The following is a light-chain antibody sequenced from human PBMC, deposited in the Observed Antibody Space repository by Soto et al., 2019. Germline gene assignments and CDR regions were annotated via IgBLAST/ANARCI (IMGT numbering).Light chain of an antibody. Sequence: EIVMTQSPLSLPVTPGEPASSSCRSSQILLHSNGYIYLAWYLQKPGQSPQLRIYLGSNRASGVPDRFSGSGSGTDFSLKITGVEPEDVGIYYCMQALQTPLTFGGGTMEEI. CDR1: QILLHSNGYIY. CDR3: MQALQTPLT. J-gene: IGKJ4*01. CDR2: LGS. V-gene: IGKV2-28*01.